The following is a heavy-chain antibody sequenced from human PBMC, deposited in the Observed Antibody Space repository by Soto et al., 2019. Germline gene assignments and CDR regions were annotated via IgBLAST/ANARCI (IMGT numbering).Heavy chain of an antibody. Sequence: QVQLVQSGDEMKKPGASVRVSCKASGYIFVNYGIAWVRQAPGQGLEWMGWISPYTGDTHSASKVQGRLTMXTXTTXSTAYMDLGSLTSDDTAVYYCAMVDNYVTPTPQDVWGQGTTVTVSS. V-gene: IGHV1-18*01. CDR1: GYIFVNYG. CDR2: ISPYTGDT. CDR3: AMVDNYVTPTPQDV. D-gene: IGHD3-16*01. J-gene: IGHJ6*02.